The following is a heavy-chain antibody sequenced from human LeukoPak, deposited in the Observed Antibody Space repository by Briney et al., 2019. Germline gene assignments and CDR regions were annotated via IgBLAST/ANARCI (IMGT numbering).Heavy chain of an antibody. CDR1: GFTFSSYA. V-gene: IGHV3-23*01. J-gene: IGHJ4*02. CDR2: ISGSAGST. CDR3: AKVLSGSQDY. D-gene: IGHD1-26*01. Sequence: PGGSLRLSCAASGFTFSSYAMAWVRQGPGKGLEWVSAISGSAGSTYYADSVKGRFTISRDNSKNTLYLQMNSLRAEDTAVYHCAKVLSGSQDYWGQGTLVTVFS.